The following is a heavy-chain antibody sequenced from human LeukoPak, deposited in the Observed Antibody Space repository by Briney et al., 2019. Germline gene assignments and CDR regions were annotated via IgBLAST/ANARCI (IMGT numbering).Heavy chain of an antibody. J-gene: IGHJ3*02. V-gene: IGHV4-59*08. CDR3: ARQGIVVVISSGAFDI. CDR1: GGSISSYY. CDR2: IYYSGST. D-gene: IGHD3-22*01. Sequence: SETLSLTCTVSGGSISSYYWSWIRQPPGKGLEWIGYIYYSGSTNYNPSLKSRVTISVDTSKNQFSLKLSSVTAADTAVYYCARQGIVVVISSGAFDIWGQGTMVTISS.